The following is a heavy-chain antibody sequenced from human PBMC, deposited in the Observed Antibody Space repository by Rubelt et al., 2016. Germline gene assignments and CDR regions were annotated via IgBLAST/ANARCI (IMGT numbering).Heavy chain of an antibody. Sequence: QVHLVQSAIEVKKPEASVKISCKTSGYTFTTYGIIWVRRAPGQGLEWMGWTNPTNDKTNYPQKFQGRVSMTTNSSTNTAYMELRGLRSDDTAVYYCARGYFDSTGDFDYWGQGTLVTVSS. CDR2: TNPTNDKT. D-gene: IGHD3-22*01. CDR1: GYTFTTYG. CDR3: ARGYFDSTGDFDY. V-gene: IGHV1-18*01. J-gene: IGHJ4*02.